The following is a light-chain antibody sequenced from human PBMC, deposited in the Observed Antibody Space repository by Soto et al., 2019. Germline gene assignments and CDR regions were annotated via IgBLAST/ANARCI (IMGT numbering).Light chain of an antibody. CDR1: QGISNY. V-gene: IGKV1D-8*01. J-gene: IGKJ2*01. CDR2: AAS. CDR3: QQYYSPPYT. Sequence: VIWMTQSPSLLSASTGDRVTISCRMSQGISNYLAWYQQKPGKAPELLIYAASTLQNGVPSRFSGGGSGTDFTLTISCLQSEDFATYYCQQYYSPPYTFGQGTKLEIK.